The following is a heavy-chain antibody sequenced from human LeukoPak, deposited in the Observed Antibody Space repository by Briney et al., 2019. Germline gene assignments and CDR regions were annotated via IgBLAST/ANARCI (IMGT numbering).Heavy chain of an antibody. D-gene: IGHD3-3*01. CDR1: GFTFSSYA. CDR3: AKGSRYDFWSGYYD. CDR2: ISGSGGST. J-gene: IGHJ4*02. Sequence: GGSLRLSCADSGFTFSSYAMSWVRQAPGKGLEWVSAISGSGGSTYYADSVKGRFTISRDNSKNTLYLQMNSLRAEDTAVYYCAKGSRYDFWSGYYDWGQGTLVTVSS. V-gene: IGHV3-23*01.